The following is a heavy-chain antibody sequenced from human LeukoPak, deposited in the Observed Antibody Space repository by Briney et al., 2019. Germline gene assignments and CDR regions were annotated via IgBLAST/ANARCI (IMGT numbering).Heavy chain of an antibody. V-gene: IGHV3-21*01. D-gene: IGHD2-21*02. Sequence: GGSPRLSCAASGFTFSSYTMNWVRQAPGKGLEWVSSIAGSGGYISYADSVKGRFTISRDNAKKSLYLQMTSLTAEDTAVYYCARDRGAYCGGDCYLGFDYWGRGTLVTVSS. J-gene: IGHJ4*01. CDR1: GFTFSSYT. CDR2: IAGSGGYI. CDR3: ARDRGAYCGGDCYLGFDY.